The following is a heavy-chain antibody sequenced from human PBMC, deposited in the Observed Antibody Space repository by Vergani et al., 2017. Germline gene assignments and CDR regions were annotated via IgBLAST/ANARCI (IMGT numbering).Heavy chain of an antibody. CDR3: ARGRLDFAGSSTIYYYMDV. D-gene: IGHD2-2*01. CDR1: GGSFSGYY. V-gene: IGHV4-34*01. J-gene: IGHJ6*03. CDR2: INNSGST. Sequence: QVQLQQWGAGLLKPSETLSLTCAVYGGSFSGYYWSWIRQPPGKGLEWIGEINNSGSTNYNPSLKSRVTISVDTGKNQFSLKLSSVTAADTAVYYCARGRLDFAGSSTIYYYMDVWGKGTTVTVSS.